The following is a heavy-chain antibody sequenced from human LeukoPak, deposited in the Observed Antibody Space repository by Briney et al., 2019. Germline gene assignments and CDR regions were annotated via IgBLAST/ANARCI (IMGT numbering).Heavy chain of an antibody. CDR1: GYSFPTYW. J-gene: IGHJ4*02. CDR2: IYPGDSDT. D-gene: IGHD4-23*01. V-gene: IGHV5-51*01. Sequence: GESLKISCKGSGYSFPTYWIGWVRQMPGKGLEWMGVIYPGDSDTRYSPSFQGQVTISADKSISTAYLQWSSLKASDTAMYYCARGGDIDYGGNSDFDYWGQGTLVTVSS. CDR3: ARGGDIDYGGNSDFDY.